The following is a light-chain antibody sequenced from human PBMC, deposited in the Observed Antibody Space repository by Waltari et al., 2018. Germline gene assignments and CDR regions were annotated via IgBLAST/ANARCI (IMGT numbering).Light chain of an antibody. V-gene: IGKV1-39*01. J-gene: IGKJ3*01. CDR3: QHHHIYPFT. Sequence: DIQMTQSPSSLSASVGDRVTITCRASQSISNHLNWYQQKPGKAPRLLIYLTSNLQSGVPSRFSGSGSGTDFSLTISSLQPEDFATYYCQHHHIYPFTFGPGTKVDIK. CDR1: QSISNH. CDR2: LTS.